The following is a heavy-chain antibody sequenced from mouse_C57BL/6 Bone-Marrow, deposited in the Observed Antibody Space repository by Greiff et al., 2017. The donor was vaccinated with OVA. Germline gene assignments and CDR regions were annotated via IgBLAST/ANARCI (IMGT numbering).Heavy chain of an antibody. J-gene: IGHJ2*01. CDR1: GFTFSSYT. D-gene: IGHD2-1*01. V-gene: IGHV5-9*01. CDR3: ARYGNYWRYFDY. CDR2: ISGGGGNT. Sequence: EVKLVESGGGLVKPGGSLKLSCAASGFTFSSYTMSWVHQTPEKSLEWVATISGGGGNTYYTDRVKGRFTISRDNAKNTLYLQMSSLRSEDTALYYCARYGNYWRYFDYWGQGTTLTVSS.